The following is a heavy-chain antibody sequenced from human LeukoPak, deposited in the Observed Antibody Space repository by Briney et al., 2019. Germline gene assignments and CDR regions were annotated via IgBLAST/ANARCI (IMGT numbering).Heavy chain of an antibody. D-gene: IGHD3-22*01. V-gene: IGHV3-48*01. CDR3: ARDGDGSGYYYWFDP. CDR1: GFTFSSYS. Sequence: GGSLRLSCAASGFTFSSYSMNWVRQAPGKGLEWVSYISSSSSTIYYADSVKGRFTISRDNAKNSLYLQMNSLRAEDTAVYYCARDGDGSGYYYWFDPWGQGTLVTVSS. J-gene: IGHJ5*02. CDR2: ISSSSSTI.